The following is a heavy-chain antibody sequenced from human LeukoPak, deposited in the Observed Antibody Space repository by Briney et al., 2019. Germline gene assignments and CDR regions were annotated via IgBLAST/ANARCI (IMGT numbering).Heavy chain of an antibody. CDR2: ISGSGGST. Sequence: GGSLRLSCSASGFTFSSYAMSWVRQAPGKGLEWVSAISGSGGSTYYADSVKGRFTISRDNSKNTLYLQMNSLRAEDTAVYYCAKDRVATIGYFDYWGQGTLVTVSS. CDR3: AKDRVATIGYFDY. CDR1: GFTFSSYA. D-gene: IGHD5-12*01. V-gene: IGHV3-23*01. J-gene: IGHJ4*02.